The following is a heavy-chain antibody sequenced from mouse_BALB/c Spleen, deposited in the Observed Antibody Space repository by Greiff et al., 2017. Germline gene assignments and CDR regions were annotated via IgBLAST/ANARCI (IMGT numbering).Heavy chain of an antibody. CDR3: ARPGLGYAMDY. V-gene: IGHV1-7*01. Sequence: QVQLPQSGAELAKPGASVKMSCKASGYTFTSYWMPWVKQRPGQGLEWIGYINPSTGYTEYNQKFKDKATLTADKSSSTAYMQLSSLTSEDSAVYYCARPGLGYAMDYWGQGTSVTVSS. D-gene: IGHD3-3*01. J-gene: IGHJ4*01. CDR2: INPSTGYT. CDR1: GYTFTSYW.